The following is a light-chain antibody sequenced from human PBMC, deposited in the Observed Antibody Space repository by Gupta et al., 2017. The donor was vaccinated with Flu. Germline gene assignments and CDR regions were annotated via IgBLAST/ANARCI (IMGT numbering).Light chain of an antibody. Sequence: EVVLTQSPGTLSLSPGERATLSCRASQSITSNYLAWYQQRPGQSPRLLIYGASSRATGIPDRFSGSGSGTDFTLTISRLEPGDFAVYYCQQDHLSPKTFGQGTKVEVK. CDR3: QQDHLSPKT. CDR1: QSITSNY. V-gene: IGKV3-20*01. J-gene: IGKJ1*01. CDR2: GAS.